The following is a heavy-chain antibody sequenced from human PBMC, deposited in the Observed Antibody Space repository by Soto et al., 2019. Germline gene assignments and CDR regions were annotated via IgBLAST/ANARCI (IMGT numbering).Heavy chain of an antibody. CDR3: ARLSTIFGVDSIRGPSYYFDY. V-gene: IGHV4-39*01. CDR1: GGSISGSTYF. CDR2: IYHSGRT. J-gene: IGHJ4*02. Sequence: QLQLQESGPRLVKPSETLSLTCTVSGGSISGSTYFWGWIRQPPGKGLEWIGSIYHSGRTYYNPSLKSRVPISVDTSKNQISLMLSSVTAADTAVYYCARLSTIFGVDSIRGPSYYFDYWGQGTLVTVSS. D-gene: IGHD3-3*01.